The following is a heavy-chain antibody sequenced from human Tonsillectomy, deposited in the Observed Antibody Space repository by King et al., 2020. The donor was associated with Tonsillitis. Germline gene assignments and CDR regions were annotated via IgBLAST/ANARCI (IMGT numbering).Heavy chain of an antibody. J-gene: IGHJ6*02. CDR3: VKYIRPGQSCMDL. V-gene: IGHV3-30*18. CDR1: GYTFSSHG. CDR2: ISYDGSNE. Sequence: VQLVESGGGVVQPGRSLRLSCAASGYTFSSHGMHWARQTPGKGLQWVAVISYDGSNEYYADFVEGRFTISRDNSKNTLYLQRNSLTDEDTAMYYCVKYIRPGQSCMDLWGQGTAGIVFS. D-gene: IGHD1-14*01.